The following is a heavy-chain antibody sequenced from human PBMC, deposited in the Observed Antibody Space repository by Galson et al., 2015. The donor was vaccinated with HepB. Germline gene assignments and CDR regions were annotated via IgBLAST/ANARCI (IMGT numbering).Heavy chain of an antibody. D-gene: IGHD3-10*01. CDR1: GFTFSGYG. CDR2: ISYDGSKA. V-gene: IGHV3-30*03. CDR3: ARATYASDYYGIDV. J-gene: IGHJ6*02. Sequence: SLRLSCAASGFTFSGYGMHWVRQAPGKGLEWVAVISYDGSKAYYAGSVRGRFTISRDKSKNALYLQMSTLRIEDTALYYCARATYASDYYGIDVWGQGTTVTVSS.